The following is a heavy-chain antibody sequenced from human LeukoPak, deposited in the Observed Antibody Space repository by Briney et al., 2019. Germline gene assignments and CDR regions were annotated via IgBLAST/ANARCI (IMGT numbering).Heavy chain of an antibody. J-gene: IGHJ4*02. D-gene: IGHD2-2*01. V-gene: IGHV3-21*01. Sequence: PGGSLRLSCAASGFPFSTYTMNWVRQAPGKGLEGVSSISSSSSYIYYADSVKGRFTISRDNAKNSLYLQMNSLRAEDTAVYYCARSRVISSTSLDYWGQGTLVTVSS. CDR1: GFPFSTYT. CDR2: ISSSSSYI. CDR3: ARSRVISSTSLDY.